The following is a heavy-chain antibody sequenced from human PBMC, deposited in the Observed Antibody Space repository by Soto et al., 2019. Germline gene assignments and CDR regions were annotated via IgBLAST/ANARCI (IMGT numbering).Heavy chain of an antibody. CDR3: ARDITMNNWFDP. CDR1: GVGFSIKK. V-gene: IGHV3-48*02. J-gene: IGHJ5*02. CDR2: ISSSDSTV. Sequence: VKRTSAASGVGFSIKKINWVRQAPGKGLELVSYISSSDSTVYYGYSVKGRFTISRYNAKNSLYLQMNSLRDEDTAVYYCARDITMNNWFDPWGQGILVTVSS. D-gene: IGHD3-3*01.